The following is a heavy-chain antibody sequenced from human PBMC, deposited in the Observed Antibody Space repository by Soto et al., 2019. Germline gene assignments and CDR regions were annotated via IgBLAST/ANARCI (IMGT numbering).Heavy chain of an antibody. CDR1: GGSFSGYY. V-gene: IGHV4-34*01. CDR3: ASWSGYSPSYYFDY. D-gene: IGHD3-3*01. CDR2: INHSGST. Sequence: KPSETLSLTCAVYGGSFSGYYWSWIRQPPGKGLEWIGEINHSGSTNYNPSLKSRVTISVDTSKNQFSLKLSSVTAADTAVYYCASWSGYSPSYYFDYWGQGTLVTVSS. J-gene: IGHJ4*02.